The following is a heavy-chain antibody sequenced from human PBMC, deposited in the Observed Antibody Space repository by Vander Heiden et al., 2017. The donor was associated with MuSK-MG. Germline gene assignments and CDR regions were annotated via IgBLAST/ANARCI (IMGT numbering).Heavy chain of an antibody. D-gene: IGHD5-12*01. Sequence: QVQLQESGPGLVKPSETLSLTCAVCVYPISSGSYWGWLRQPPGKGLEWIGSIYHSGSTYYNPSLKSRVTISVDTSKNQFSLKLSSVTAADTAVYYCARKTRDGYNWDYWGQGTLVTVSS. CDR1: VYPISSGSY. CDR2: IYHSGST. CDR3: ARKTRDGYNWDY. J-gene: IGHJ4*02. V-gene: IGHV4-38-2*01.